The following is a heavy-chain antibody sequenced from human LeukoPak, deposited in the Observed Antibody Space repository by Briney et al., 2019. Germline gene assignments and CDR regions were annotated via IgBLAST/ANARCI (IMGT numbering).Heavy chain of an antibody. CDR1: GFTFSSYS. D-gene: IGHD2-2*01. Sequence: GGSLRLSCAASGFTFSSYSMNWVRQAPGKGLEWVSSISSSSSYIYYADSVKGRFTISRDNAKNSLYLQMNRLRAEDTAVYYCARDIGYCSSTSCSVGFDYWGQGTLVTVSS. V-gene: IGHV3-21*01. J-gene: IGHJ4*02. CDR3: ARDIGYCSSTSCSVGFDY. CDR2: ISSSSSYI.